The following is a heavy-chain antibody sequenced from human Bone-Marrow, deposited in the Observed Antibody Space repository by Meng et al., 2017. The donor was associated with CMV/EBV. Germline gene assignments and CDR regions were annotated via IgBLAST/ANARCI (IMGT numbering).Heavy chain of an antibody. CDR1: GGTFSSYT. V-gene: IGHV1-69*04. J-gene: IGHJ6*02. Sequence: SVKVSCKASGGTFSSYTISWVRQAPGQGLEWMGRIIPILGIANYAQKFQGRVTITADKSTSTAYMELSRLRSDDTAVYYCARDGWEQLVRKDLYYYYYGMDVWGQGTTVTVSS. CDR2: IIPILGIA. D-gene: IGHD6-6*01. CDR3: ARDGWEQLVRKDLYYYYYGMDV.